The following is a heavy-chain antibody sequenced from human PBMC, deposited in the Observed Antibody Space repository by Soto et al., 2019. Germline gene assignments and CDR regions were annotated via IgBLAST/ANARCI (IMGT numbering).Heavy chain of an antibody. CDR1: GGTFSSYA. CDR3: ARDDGIVVVPAAYAGWFDP. D-gene: IGHD2-2*01. V-gene: IGHV1-69*13. J-gene: IGHJ5*02. CDR2: IIPIFGTA. Sequence: SVKVSCKASGGTFSSYATSWVRQAPGQGLEWMGGIIPIFGTADYAQKFQGRVTITADESTSTAYMELSSLRSEDTAVYYCARDDGIVVVPAAYAGWFDPWGQGTLVTVSS.